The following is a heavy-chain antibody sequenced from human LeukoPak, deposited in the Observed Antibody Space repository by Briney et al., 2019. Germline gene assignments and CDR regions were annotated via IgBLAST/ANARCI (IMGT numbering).Heavy chain of an antibody. CDR3: ARDSGYDPGYNWFDP. CDR2: MNPNSGNT. J-gene: IGHJ5*02. D-gene: IGHD5-12*01. CDR1: GYTFTSYD. Sequence: ASVKVSCKASGYTFTSYDINWVRQATGQGLEWMGWMNPNSGNTGYAQKFQGRVTITRNTSISTAYMELSSLRSEDTAVYYCARDSGYDPGYNWFDPWGQGTLVTVSS. V-gene: IGHV1-8*03.